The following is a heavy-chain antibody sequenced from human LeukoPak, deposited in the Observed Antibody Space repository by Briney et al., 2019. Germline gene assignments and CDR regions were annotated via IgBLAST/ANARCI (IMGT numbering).Heavy chain of an antibody. V-gene: IGHV1-69*01. CDR3: AKEGYTALVTGYFDL. D-gene: IGHD5-18*01. CDR1: GGTSGSYV. CDR2: IIPIFGTA. J-gene: IGHJ2*01. Sequence: SVKVSSKPPGGTSGSYVISWVRQAPGQGLEWMGGIIPIFGTAHYAQKFQGRLTTTADESTSTVYMEMSSLRSEDTAMYYCAKEGYTALVTGYFDLWGRGTLVTVSA.